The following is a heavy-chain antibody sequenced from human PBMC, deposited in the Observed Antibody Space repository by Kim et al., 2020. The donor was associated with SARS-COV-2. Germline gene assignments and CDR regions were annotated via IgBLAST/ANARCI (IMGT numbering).Heavy chain of an antibody. J-gene: IGHJ5*02. V-gene: IGHV3-21*01. D-gene: IGHD3-10*01. Sequence: GGSLRLSCAASGFTFSSYSMNWVRQAPGKGLEWVSSISSSSSYIYYADSVKGRFTISRDNAKNSLYLQMNSLRAEDTAVYYCARDNKPPITMVRGRFDTWGEGDLVTASS. CDR3: ARDNKPPITMVRGRFDT. CDR1: GFTFSSYS. CDR2: ISSSSSYI.